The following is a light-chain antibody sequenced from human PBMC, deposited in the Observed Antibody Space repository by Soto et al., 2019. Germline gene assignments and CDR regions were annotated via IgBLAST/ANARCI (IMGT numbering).Light chain of an antibody. V-gene: IGLV2-8*01. CDR1: SSDVGGYDY. Sequence: QSVLTQPPSPSGSPGQSVTISCTGTSSDVGGYDYVSWFQHHPGKAPKLIIYDVTKRPSGVPDRFSGSKSDNTASLTVSGLQAEDEADYFCTSYAGSKLRVFGGGTKLTVL. J-gene: IGLJ2*01. CDR3: TSYAGSKLRV. CDR2: DVT.